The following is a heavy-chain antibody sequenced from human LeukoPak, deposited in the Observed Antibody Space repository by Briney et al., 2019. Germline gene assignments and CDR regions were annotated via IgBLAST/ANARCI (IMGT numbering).Heavy chain of an antibody. D-gene: IGHD3-22*01. J-gene: IGHJ6*02. CDR1: GFTFSDHY. CDR2: TRNKANSYTT. Sequence: GGSLRLSCAASGFTFSDHYMDWVRQAPGKGLEWVGRTRNKANSYTTEYAAPVKGRFTISRDDSKNSLYLQMNSLKTEDTAVYYCARGPYYYDSSGFYYYYGMDVWGQGTTVTVSS. CDR3: ARGPYYYDSSGFYYYYGMDV. V-gene: IGHV3-72*01.